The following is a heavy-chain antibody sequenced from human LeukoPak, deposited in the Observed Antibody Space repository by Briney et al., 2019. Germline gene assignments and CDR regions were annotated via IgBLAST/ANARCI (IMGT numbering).Heavy chain of an antibody. CDR3: ARERYCYDSSGYIRGISFDY. V-gene: IGHV1-46*01. Sequence: ASVKVSCKASVYTLTGYYMHGGRQAPGQGLEWMGIINPSGGSTSYAQKFHGRVTMTRDTSTSTVYMELSSLRSEDTAVYYCARERYCYDSSGYIRGISFDYWGQGTLVTVSS. D-gene: IGHD3-22*01. CDR1: VYTLTGYY. CDR2: INPSGGST. J-gene: IGHJ4*02.